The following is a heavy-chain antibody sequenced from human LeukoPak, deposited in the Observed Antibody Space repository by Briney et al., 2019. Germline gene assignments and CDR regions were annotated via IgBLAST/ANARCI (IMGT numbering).Heavy chain of an antibody. CDR3: ARHLVGTALRYFDL. CDR1: GDSISSSSYY. CDR2: IYYSGST. J-gene: IGHJ2*01. D-gene: IGHD1-26*01. Sequence: SETLSLTCTVSGDSISSSSYYWGWIRQPPGKGLEWIGSIYYSGSTYYNPSLESRVTISVDTSKNQFSLKLSSVTAADTAVYYCARHLVGTALRYFDLWGRGTLVTVSS. V-gene: IGHV4-39*01.